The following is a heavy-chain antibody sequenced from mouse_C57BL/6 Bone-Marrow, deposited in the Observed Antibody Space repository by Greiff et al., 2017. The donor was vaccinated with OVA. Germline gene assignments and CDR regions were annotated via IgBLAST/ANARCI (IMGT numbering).Heavy chain of an antibody. V-gene: IGHV5-12*01. CDR2: ISNGGGST. J-gene: IGHJ1*03. CDR3: ARPLITTVVADWYFDV. D-gene: IGHD1-1*01. CDR1: GFTFSDYY. Sequence: EVMLVESGGGLVQPGGSLKLSCAASGFTFSDYYMYWVRQTPEKRLEWVAYISNGGGSTYYPDTVKGRFTLSRDNAKNTLYLQMSRLKSEDTAMYYCARPLITTVVADWYFDVWGTGTTVTVSS.